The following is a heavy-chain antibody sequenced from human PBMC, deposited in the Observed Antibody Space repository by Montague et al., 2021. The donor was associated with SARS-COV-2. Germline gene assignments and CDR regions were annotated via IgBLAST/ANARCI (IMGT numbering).Heavy chain of an antibody. J-gene: IGHJ4*02. Sequence: VKPTQTLTLTCTFSGFSLSTSGMCVSWIRQPPGKALEWLARIDWDDDKYYSTSLKTRLTISKGTSKNQVVLTMTNMDPVDTATYYCAREYSSGVYFDYWGQGTLVTVSS. D-gene: IGHD6-19*01. CDR3: AREYSSGVYFDY. V-gene: IGHV2-70*11. CDR2: IDWDDDK. CDR1: GFSLSTSGMC.